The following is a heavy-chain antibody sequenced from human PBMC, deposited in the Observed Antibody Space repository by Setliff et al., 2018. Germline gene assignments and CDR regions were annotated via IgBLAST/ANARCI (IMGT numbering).Heavy chain of an antibody. CDR2: ISDSGST. V-gene: IGHV4-59*08. D-gene: IGHD2-15*01. CDR1: GDSISGYH. J-gene: IGHJ4*02. CDR3: ARRRRAASGGTNYFDF. Sequence: PSETLSLTCSVSGDSISGYHWSWIRQSPGKGLEWIGYISDSGSTKYNPSLKSRVTISVDTSKNQFSLKLTSVTAADTAVYYCARRRRAASGGTNYFDFWGQGTLVTVS.